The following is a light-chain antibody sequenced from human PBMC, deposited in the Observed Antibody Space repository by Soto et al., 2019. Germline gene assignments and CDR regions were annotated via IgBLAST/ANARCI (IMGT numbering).Light chain of an antibody. CDR3: QQYNSYSRM. CDR2: KAS. CDR1: QSISSW. Sequence: DIQMTQSPSTLSASVGDRVTITCRASQSISSWLAWYQQKPGKAPKLLIYKASSLESGVPSRFSGSGSGTEFTLTISSLQPDDFATYYCQQYNSYSRMFVQGTKVEIK. J-gene: IGKJ1*01. V-gene: IGKV1-5*03.